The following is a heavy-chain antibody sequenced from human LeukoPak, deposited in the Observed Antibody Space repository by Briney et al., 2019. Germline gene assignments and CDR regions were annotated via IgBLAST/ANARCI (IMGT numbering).Heavy chain of an antibody. Sequence: ASVKVSCKVSGYTLTELSMHWVRQAPGQGLEWMGGFDPEDGETIYAQKFPGRVTMTEDTSTDTAYMELSSLRSEDTAVYYCASSGYCSSTSCFNLHNWFDPWGQGTLVTVSS. J-gene: IGHJ5*02. CDR2: FDPEDGET. D-gene: IGHD2-2*01. CDR1: GYTLTELS. V-gene: IGHV1-24*01. CDR3: ASSGYCSSTSCFNLHNWFDP.